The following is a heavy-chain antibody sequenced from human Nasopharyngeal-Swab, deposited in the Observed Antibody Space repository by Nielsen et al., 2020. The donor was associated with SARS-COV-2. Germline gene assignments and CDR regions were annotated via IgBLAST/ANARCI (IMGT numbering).Heavy chain of an antibody. J-gene: IGHJ3*02. Sequence: GESLKISCAASGFPFRNYYMTWVRRPPGKGLEWVANIKQGGSEQFYVDSVKGRFTISRDDAKNSVYLQMNSLRAEDTAVYYCARESVVTGMDDATDIWGQGTMVTVSS. D-gene: IGHD2-21*02. CDR2: IKQGGSEQ. CDR3: ARESVVTGMDDATDI. CDR1: GFPFRNYY. V-gene: IGHV3-7*04.